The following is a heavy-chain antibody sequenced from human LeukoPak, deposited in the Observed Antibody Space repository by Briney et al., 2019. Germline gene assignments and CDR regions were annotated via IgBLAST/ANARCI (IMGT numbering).Heavy chain of an antibody. Sequence: PGGSLRLSCAASGFNFSSYGMTWVRQAPGKGLEWVSIISGSGRDTYYADSVKGRFTISRDKSKNTLYLQMNSLRAEDTAVYYCAKGQISRSDRLDYWGQGTLVTVSS. D-gene: IGHD3-3*02. CDR3: AKGQISRSDRLDY. V-gene: IGHV3-23*01. CDR1: GFNFSSYG. J-gene: IGHJ4*02. CDR2: ISGSGRDT.